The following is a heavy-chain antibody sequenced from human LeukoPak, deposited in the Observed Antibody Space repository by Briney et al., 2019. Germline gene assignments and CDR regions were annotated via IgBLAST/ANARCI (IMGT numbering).Heavy chain of an antibody. J-gene: IGHJ6*04. CDR1: GFTFSSYE. V-gene: IGHV3-48*01. Sequence: GGSLRLSCAASGFTFSSYEMNWVRQAPGKGLEWVADISGSSDDLHYAVSVTGRFTISRDNAKDSVYLQMNSLRVEDTAVYYCARDSGRYGYYMDVWGKGTTVTVSS. CDR2: ISGSSDDL. CDR3: ARDSGRYGYYMDV. D-gene: IGHD1-26*01.